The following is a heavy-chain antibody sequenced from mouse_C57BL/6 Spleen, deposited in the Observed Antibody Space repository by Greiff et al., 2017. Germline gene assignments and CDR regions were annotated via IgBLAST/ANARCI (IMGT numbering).Heavy chain of an antibody. CDR3: ARLYYDYGGYFDV. V-gene: IGHV5-6*01. J-gene: IGHJ1*03. D-gene: IGHD2-4*01. CDR1: GFTFSSYG. CDR2: ISSGGSYT. Sequence: EVKLMESGGDLVKPGGSLKLSCAASGFTFSSYGMSWVRQTPDKRLEWVATISSGGSYTYYPDSVKGRFPISRDNAKNTLYLQMSSLKSEDTAMYYCARLYYDYGGYFDVWGTGTTVTVSS.